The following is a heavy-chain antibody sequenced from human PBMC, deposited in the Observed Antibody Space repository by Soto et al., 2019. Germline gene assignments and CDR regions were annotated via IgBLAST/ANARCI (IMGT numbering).Heavy chain of an antibody. CDR1: GITFSSYA. V-gene: IGHV3-23*01. D-gene: IGHD6-19*01. Sequence: GGSLSLSCAASGITFSSYAMSWVRQAPGKGLEWVSAISGSGGSTYYADSVKGRFTISRDNSKNTLYLQMNSLRAEDTAVYYCAKDTYSSGPNWFDPWGQGTLVTVSS. CDR2: ISGSGGST. CDR3: AKDTYSSGPNWFDP. J-gene: IGHJ5*02.